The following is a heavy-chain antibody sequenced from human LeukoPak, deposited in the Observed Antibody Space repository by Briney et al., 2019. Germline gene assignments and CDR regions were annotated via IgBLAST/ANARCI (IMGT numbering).Heavy chain of an antibody. J-gene: IGHJ4*02. V-gene: IGHV3-7*01. CDR1: GFTFSSYW. CDR3: ARDTIFWSGYQFDY. CDR2: IKQDGSEK. Sequence: PGGSLRLSCAASGFTFSSYWMSWVRQAPGKGLEWVANIKQDGSEKYYVDSVKGRFTISRDNAKNSLYLQMNSLRAEDTAVYYCARDTIFWSGYQFDYWGQGTLVTVSS. D-gene: IGHD3-3*01.